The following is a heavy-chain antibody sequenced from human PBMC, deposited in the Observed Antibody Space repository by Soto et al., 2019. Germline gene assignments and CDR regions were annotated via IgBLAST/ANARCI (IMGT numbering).Heavy chain of an antibody. Sequence: QVQLVQSGAEVKKPGASVTVSCKTSGYTFSNYGINWVRQAPGQGLEWMGWISGYNGNTNYAQTVQGRVTMTTDTSTGTVYMELRSLKSDDTAXXYCSRFIMVGGWFDPNYYHGMDVWGQGTTVTXS. D-gene: IGHD6-19*01. V-gene: IGHV1-18*01. J-gene: IGHJ6*02. CDR1: GYTFSNYG. CDR2: ISGYNGNT. CDR3: SRFIMVGGWFDPNYYHGMDV.